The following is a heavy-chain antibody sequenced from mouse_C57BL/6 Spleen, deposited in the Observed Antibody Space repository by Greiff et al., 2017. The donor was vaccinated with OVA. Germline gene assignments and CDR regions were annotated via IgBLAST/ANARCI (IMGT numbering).Heavy chain of an antibody. V-gene: IGHV1-26*01. J-gene: IGHJ4*01. Sequence: VQLQQSGPELVKPGASVKISCKASGYTFTDYYMNWVKQSHGKSLEWIGDINPNNGGTSYNQKFKGKATLTVDKSSSTAYMELLTLTSEDSTIYYCTSCVHYSMDYWGQGTSVTVSS. CDR2: INPNNGGT. CDR1: GYTFTDYY. CDR3: TSCVHYSMDY.